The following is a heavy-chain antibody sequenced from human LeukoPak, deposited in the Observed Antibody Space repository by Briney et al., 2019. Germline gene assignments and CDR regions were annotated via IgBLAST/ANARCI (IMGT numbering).Heavy chain of an antibody. D-gene: IGHD6-13*01. CDR3: AKVGGRIAALGYFQY. Sequence: QPGRSLRLSCAASGFTFSSYGMHWVRQAPGKGLEWVAVISYDGSNKYYADSVKGRFTITRDNSKNTLYLQMNSLRAEDTAVYYCAKVGGRIAALGYFQYWGQGTLVTVSS. CDR2: ISYDGSNK. CDR1: GFTFSSYG. V-gene: IGHV3-30*18. J-gene: IGHJ1*01.